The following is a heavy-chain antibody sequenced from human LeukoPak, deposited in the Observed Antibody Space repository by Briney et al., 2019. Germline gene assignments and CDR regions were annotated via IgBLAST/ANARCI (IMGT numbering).Heavy chain of an antibody. CDR1: GFTFSSNG. CDR2: IQYDGSKK. CDR3: ARDLCNYDGLDC. J-gene: IGHJ4*02. V-gene: IGHV3-30*02. Sequence: PGGSLRLSCVASGFTFSSNGMHWVRQAPGKGLEWVTFIQYDGSKKYYADSVKGRFTISRDNSKNTLYLEMNSLRAEDTAVYYCARDLCNYDGLDCWGQGTLVAVSS. D-gene: IGHD3-16*01.